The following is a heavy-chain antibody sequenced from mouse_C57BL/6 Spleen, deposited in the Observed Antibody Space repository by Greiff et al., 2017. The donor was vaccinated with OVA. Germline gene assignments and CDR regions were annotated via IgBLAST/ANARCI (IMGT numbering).Heavy chain of an antibody. CDR3: ARDRNWEGYFDV. CDR2: INYDGSST. Sequence: EVKVVESEGGLVQPGSSMKLSCTASGFTFSDYYMAWVRQVPEKGLEWVANINYDGSSTFYLDSLKSRFIISRDNAKNILYLQMSSLKSEDTATYYCARDRNWEGYFDVWGTGTTVTVSS. V-gene: IGHV5-16*01. J-gene: IGHJ1*03. D-gene: IGHD4-1*01. CDR1: GFTFSDYY.